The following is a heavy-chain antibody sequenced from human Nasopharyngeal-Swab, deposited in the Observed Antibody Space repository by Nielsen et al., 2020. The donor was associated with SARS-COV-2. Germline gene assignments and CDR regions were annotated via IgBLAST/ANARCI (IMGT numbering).Heavy chain of an antibody. D-gene: IGHD2-15*01. CDR1: GGSITNRSYY. V-gene: IGHV4-39*01. CDR2: MFYTGTT. J-gene: IGHJ4*02. CDR3: ARMPYCSGGSCYSMSFDY. Sequence: SETLSLTCTVSGGSITNRSYYWAWIRQPPGKGLEYIGNMFYTGTTFYNPSLKSRVTISVDTSKNQFSLSLSSVTAADTGVYYCARMPYCSGGSCYSMSFDYWGQGTPVTVSS.